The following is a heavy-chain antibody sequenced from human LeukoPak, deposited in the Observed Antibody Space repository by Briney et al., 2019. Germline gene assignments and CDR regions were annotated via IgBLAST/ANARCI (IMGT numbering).Heavy chain of an antibody. D-gene: IGHD3-10*01. J-gene: IGHJ5*02. V-gene: IGHV1-69*13. CDR3: ARERGDGSGSYYMTANWFDP. CDR2: IIPVFGTP. Sequence: ASVKVSCKASGGTFSNYAISWVRQAPGQGLEWMGGIIPVFGTPNYAQKFQGRVTITADGSTSTAYMELSSLRSEDTAVYYCARERGDGSGSYYMTANWFDPWGQGTLVTVSS. CDR1: GGTFSNYA.